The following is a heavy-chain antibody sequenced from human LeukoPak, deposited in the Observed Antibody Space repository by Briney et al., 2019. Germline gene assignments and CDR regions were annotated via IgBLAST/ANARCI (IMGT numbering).Heavy chain of an antibody. CDR2: IDNDAYSS. J-gene: IGHJ4*02. Sequence: GGSLRLSCAASGITFSSYGMSWVRQAPGKGLVWVARIDNDAYSSVYADSVKGRFTISRDNSKNTMFLQMNRLRGEDTAVYYCARGLRGPDYWGQGTQVTVSS. CDR3: ARGLRGPDY. V-gene: IGHV3-74*01. CDR1: GITFSSYG.